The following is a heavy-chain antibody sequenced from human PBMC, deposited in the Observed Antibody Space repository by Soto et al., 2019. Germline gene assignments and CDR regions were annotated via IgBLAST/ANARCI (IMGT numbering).Heavy chain of an antibody. CDR1: GFTFSDYY. Sequence: QVQLVESGGGLVKPGGSLRLSCAASGFTFSDYYMSWIRQAPGKGLEWVSYISSSSSYTNYADSVKGRFTISRDNAKNSLYLQMNSLRAEDTAVYYCARVSPSAYGDFPDSGWFDPWGQGTLVTVSS. J-gene: IGHJ5*02. CDR3: ARVSPSAYGDFPDSGWFDP. CDR2: ISSSSSYT. D-gene: IGHD4-17*01. V-gene: IGHV3-11*06.